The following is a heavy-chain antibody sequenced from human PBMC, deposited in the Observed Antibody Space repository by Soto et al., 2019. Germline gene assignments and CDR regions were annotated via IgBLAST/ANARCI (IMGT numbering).Heavy chain of an antibody. D-gene: IGHD3-3*01. V-gene: IGHV4-39*01. J-gene: IGHJ6*02. CDR3: ARLGDFLHYDFWSGYYWSLQTSAHGMDV. CDR2: IYYSGST. CDR1: GGSISSSSYY. Sequence: TSETLSLTCTVSGGSISSSSYYWGWIRQPPGKGLEWIGSIYYSGSTYYNPSLKSRVTISVDTSKNQFSLKLSSVTAADTAVYYCARLGDFLHYDFWSGYYWSLQTSAHGMDVWGQGTTVTVSS.